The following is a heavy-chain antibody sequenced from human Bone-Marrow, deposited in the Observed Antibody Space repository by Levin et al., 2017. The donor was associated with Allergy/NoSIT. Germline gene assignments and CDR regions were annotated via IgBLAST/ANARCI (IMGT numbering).Heavy chain of an antibody. CDR3: ARDGYVDTALTQRKPLDY. Sequence: RGESLKISCAGSGFTFSNYWMHWVRQAPGKGLEWVSRMNGDGSSASYADSVKGRFTISRDNAKNTLNLQMNSLRAEDTAVYYCARDGYVDTALTQRKPLDYWGQGTLVTVSS. CDR1: GFTFSNYW. J-gene: IGHJ4*02. CDR2: MNGDGSSA. D-gene: IGHD5-18*01. V-gene: IGHV3-74*01.